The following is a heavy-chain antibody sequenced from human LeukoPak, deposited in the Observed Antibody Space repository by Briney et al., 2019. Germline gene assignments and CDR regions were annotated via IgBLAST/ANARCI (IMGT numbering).Heavy chain of an antibody. V-gene: IGHV3-30*18. J-gene: IGHJ3*02. CDR3: AKEGEYCGGDCTRGAFDI. D-gene: IGHD2-21*02. Sequence: GGSLRLSCEASGFIFRNYGMHWVRQAPGKGLEWVAVISYDGSSKYYADSVKGRFTISRDNSENTLYLQMNSLRAEDTAVYYCAKEGEYCGGDCTRGAFDIWGQGTVVTVSS. CDR1: GFIFRNYG. CDR2: ISYDGSSK.